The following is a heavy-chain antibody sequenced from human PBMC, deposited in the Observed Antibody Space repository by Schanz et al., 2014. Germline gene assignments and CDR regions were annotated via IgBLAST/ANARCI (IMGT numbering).Heavy chain of an antibody. V-gene: IGHV1-18*01. CDR2: ISAYSGNS. CDR3: ARFNSGSHSPPYYYYGMDV. J-gene: IGHJ6*02. Sequence: QVQLVQSGAEVKKPGASVKVSCKASGYTLTGFGVSWVRQAPGQGREWMGWISAYSGNSKYAQKLQGRVTMTTDTSTNTAYMDLRSLTSDDTAVYYCARFNSGSHSPPYYYYGMDVWGQGTTVTVSS. CDR1: GYTLTGFG. D-gene: IGHD1-26*01.